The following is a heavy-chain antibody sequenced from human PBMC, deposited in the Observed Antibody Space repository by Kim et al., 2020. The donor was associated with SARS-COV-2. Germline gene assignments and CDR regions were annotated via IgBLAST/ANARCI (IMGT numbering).Heavy chain of an antibody. J-gene: IGHJ5*02. CDR2: IWYDGSNK. CDR3: ARDYYGSGSYNWFDP. CDR1: GFTFSSYG. Sequence: GGSLRLSCAASGFTFSSYGMHWVRQAPGKGLEWVAVIWYDGSNKYYADSVKGRFTISRDNSKNTLYLQMNSLRAEDTAVYYCARDYYGSGSYNWFDPWGQGTLVTVSS. V-gene: IGHV3-33*01. D-gene: IGHD3-10*01.